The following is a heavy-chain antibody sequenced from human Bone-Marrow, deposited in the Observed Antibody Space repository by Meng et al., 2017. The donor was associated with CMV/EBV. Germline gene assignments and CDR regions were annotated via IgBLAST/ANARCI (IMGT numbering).Heavy chain of an antibody. V-gene: IGHV4-39*07. CDR3: ARTGVFSSWFDP. Sequence: SETLSLTCTVSGGSISSSSYYWGWIRQPPGKGLEWIGSIYYSGSTYYNPSLKSRVTISVDTSKNQFSLKLSSVTAADTAVYYCARTGVFSSWFDPWGQGTLVTVSS. CDR2: IYYSGST. J-gene: IGHJ5*02. CDR1: GGSISSSSYY. D-gene: IGHD2-8*01.